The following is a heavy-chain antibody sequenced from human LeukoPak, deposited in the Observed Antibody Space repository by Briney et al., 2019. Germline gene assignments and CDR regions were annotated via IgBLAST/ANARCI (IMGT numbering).Heavy chain of an antibody. CDR1: GGSISSYF. CDR3: AQSYDSSGFYNY. J-gene: IGHJ4*02. Sequence: SETLSLTCTVSGGSISSYFWIWIRQPPGKGLEWIGYIYYSGNTNSNPSLKSRVTISVDTSKNQFSLKLRSVTAADTAVYYCAQSYDSSGFYNYWGQGTLVTVSS. D-gene: IGHD3-22*01. CDR2: IYYSGNT. V-gene: IGHV4-59*01.